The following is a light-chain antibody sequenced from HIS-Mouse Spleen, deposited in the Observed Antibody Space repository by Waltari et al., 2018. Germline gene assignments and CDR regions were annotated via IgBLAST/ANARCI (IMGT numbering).Light chain of an antibody. Sequence: EIVMTQSPATLSVSPGERATLSCRASQSVSSNLAWYQQKPGQAPRPLIYGASIRATGIPARFRGGGSGTEFTLTSSILQAEDFAVYYCQQYNNWPPKVGDGAGEGRLTFGGGTKVEIK. V-gene: IGKV3D-15*03. CDR2: GAS. CDR1: QSVSSN. J-gene: IGKJ4*01. CDR3: QQYNNWPPKVGDGAGEGRLT.